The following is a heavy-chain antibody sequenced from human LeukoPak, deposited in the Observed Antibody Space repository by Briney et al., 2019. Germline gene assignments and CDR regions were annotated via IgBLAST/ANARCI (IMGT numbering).Heavy chain of an antibody. V-gene: IGHV3-53*01. CDR2: IYRDGTT. CDR1: GFTVSSNY. J-gene: IGHJ3*01. D-gene: IGHD3-3*01. CDR3: ARDRRSITIFGATITRGDAFDF. Sequence: GGSLRLSCAVSGFTVSSNYMTWVRQAPGKGLEWVSIIYRDGTTYYTDSVKGRFTVTRDNSKNTVYLQMNSLRAEDTAVYYCARDRRSITIFGATITRGDAFDFWAKGQWSPSL.